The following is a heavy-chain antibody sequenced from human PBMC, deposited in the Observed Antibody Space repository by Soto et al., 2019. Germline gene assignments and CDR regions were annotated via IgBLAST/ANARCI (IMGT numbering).Heavy chain of an antibody. J-gene: IGHJ4*02. CDR2: IDPKNGNT. CDR3: AKEYCDSSRCFLPDY. D-gene: IGHD2-2*01. CDR1: GYSFTTFG. Sequence: ASVKVSCKASGYSFTTFGISWVRQAPGQGLEWMGWIDPKNGNTKDAQKFQGRVTMTTDTSTSTAYMELRSLRSDDTAVYYCAKEYCDSSRCFLPDYWGQGALVTVSS. V-gene: IGHV1-18*01.